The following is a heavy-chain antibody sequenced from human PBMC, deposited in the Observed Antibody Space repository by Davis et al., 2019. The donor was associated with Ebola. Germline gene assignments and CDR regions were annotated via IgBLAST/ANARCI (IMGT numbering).Heavy chain of an antibody. CDR3: ARGRGSNRSAEYCKH. Sequence: ASVPVSCKASGYTFPSYGFIWVRQAPGQGPEWMGWISAYNGNTNYAQKLQGRVTMTTATSTSTAYMELRSLRSDDTAVYSCARGRGSNRSAEYCKHWGKSTLVTVSS. CDR2: ISAYNGNT. CDR1: GYTFPSYG. J-gene: IGHJ1*01. D-gene: IGHD3-16*01. V-gene: IGHV1-18*01.